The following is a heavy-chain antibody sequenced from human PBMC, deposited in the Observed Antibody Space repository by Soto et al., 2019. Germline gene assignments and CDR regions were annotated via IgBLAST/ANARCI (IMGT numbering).Heavy chain of an antibody. Sequence: SETLSLTCTVSGGSISSYYWSWIRQPAGKGLGWIGRIYTSGSTNYNPSLKSRVTMSVDTSKNQFSLKLSSVTAADTAVYYCARVTLVPAAPHGDAFDIWGQGTMVTVSS. CDR3: ARVTLVPAAPHGDAFDI. D-gene: IGHD2-2*01. CDR1: GGSISSYY. J-gene: IGHJ3*02. CDR2: IYTSGST. V-gene: IGHV4-4*07.